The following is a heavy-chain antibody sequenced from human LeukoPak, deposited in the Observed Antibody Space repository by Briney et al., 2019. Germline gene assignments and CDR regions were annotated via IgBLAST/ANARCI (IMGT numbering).Heavy chain of an antibody. Sequence: SETPSLTCIVSSDSINYYYWSWIRQPPGKGLEWIGYIYYTGSTNYNPSLKSRVTMSVDTSKNHFSLKLSSVTTADTAVYYCARLGSYFDYWGQGTLVTVSS. CDR3: ARLGSYFDY. V-gene: IGHV4-59*08. CDR1: SDSINYYY. J-gene: IGHJ4*02. D-gene: IGHD3-16*01. CDR2: IYYTGST.